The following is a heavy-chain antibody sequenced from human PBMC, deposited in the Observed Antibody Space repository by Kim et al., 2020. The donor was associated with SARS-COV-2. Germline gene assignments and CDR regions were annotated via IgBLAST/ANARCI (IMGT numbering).Heavy chain of an antibody. CDR3: ARDKDPRITMIIGGAFDI. D-gene: IGHD3-22*01. Sequence: ASVKVSCKASGYTFTSYGISWVRQAPGQGLEWMGWISAYNGNTNYAQKLQGRVTMTTDTSTSTAYMELRSLRSDDTAVYYCARDKDPRITMIIGGAFDIWGQGTMVTVSS. V-gene: IGHV1-18*01. CDR1: GYTFTSYG. J-gene: IGHJ3*02. CDR2: ISAYNGNT.